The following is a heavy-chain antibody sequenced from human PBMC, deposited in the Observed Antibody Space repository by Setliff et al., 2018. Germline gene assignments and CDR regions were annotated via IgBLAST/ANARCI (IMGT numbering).Heavy chain of an antibody. V-gene: IGHV4-61*09. J-gene: IGHJ5*02. CDR3: VRAPVYCSGDCYPRYFDA. CDR2: IFMSGST. D-gene: IGHD2-21*01. Sequence: SETLSLTCSVSGTSLDSIANGNQFWGWIRQPAGKGLEWIGQIFMSGSTDYDPSFESRVTISLDMSKNQFFLDFTSVTAADTGVYYCVRAPVYCSGDCYPRYFDAWGQGTLVAVSS. CDR1: GTSLDSIANGNQF.